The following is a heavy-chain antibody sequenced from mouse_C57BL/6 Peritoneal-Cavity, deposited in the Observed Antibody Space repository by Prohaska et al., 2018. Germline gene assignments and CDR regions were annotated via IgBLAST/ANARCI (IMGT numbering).Heavy chain of an antibody. CDR1: GYAFSSYW. CDR3: ARSEGSSFFDY. CDR2: IYPGDGDT. D-gene: IGHD1-1*01. Sequence: LKISCKASGYAFSSYWMNWAKQRPGKGLEWIGQIYPGDGDTNYNGKLKGKATLTADKSSSTAYMQLSSLTSEDSAVYFCARSEGSSFFDYWGQGTTLTVSS. J-gene: IGHJ2*01. V-gene: IGHV1-80*01.